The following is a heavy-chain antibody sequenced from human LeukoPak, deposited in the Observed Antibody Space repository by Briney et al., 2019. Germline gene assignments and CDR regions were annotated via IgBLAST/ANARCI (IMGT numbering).Heavy chain of an antibody. CDR3: AKDRTGGYCSGGSCYSFLS. V-gene: IGHV3-23*01. CDR2: ISGSGGST. D-gene: IGHD2-15*01. Sequence: GGSLRLSCAASGFTFSSYAMSWVRQAPGKGLEWVSAISGSGGSTYYADSVKGRFTISRDNSKNTLYLQMNSLRAEDTAVYYCAKDRTGGYCSGGSCYSFLSWGQGTLVTVSS. J-gene: IGHJ5*02. CDR1: GFTFSSYA.